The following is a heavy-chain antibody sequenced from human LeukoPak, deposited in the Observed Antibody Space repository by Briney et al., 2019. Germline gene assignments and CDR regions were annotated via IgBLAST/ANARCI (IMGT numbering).Heavy chain of an antibody. Sequence: SVKVSCKASVGTFSSYAISWVRQAPGQGLEWMGGIIPIFGTANYAQKFQGRVTITADESTSTAYMELSSLRSEDTAVYYCAKSPEDYGDHPFDPWGQGTLVTVSS. CDR1: VGTFSSYA. V-gene: IGHV1-69*13. D-gene: IGHD4-17*01. J-gene: IGHJ5*02. CDR2: IIPIFGTA. CDR3: AKSPEDYGDHPFDP.